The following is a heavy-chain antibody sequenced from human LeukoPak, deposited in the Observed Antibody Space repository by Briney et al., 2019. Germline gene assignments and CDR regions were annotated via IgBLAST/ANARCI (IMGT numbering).Heavy chain of an antibody. V-gene: IGHV1-8*01. Sequence: ASVEVSCKASGYTFTSYDINWVRQATGQGLEWMGWMNPNSGNTGYAQKFQGRVTMTRTTSISTAYMELSSLRSEDTAVYYCARRRWSSWYGGWGQGTLVTVSS. CDR3: ARRRWSSWYGG. J-gene: IGHJ4*02. D-gene: IGHD6-13*01. CDR2: MNPNSGNT. CDR1: GYTFTSYD.